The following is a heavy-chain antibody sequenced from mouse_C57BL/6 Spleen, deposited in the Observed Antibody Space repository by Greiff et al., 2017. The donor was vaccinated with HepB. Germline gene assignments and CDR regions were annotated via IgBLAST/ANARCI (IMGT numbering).Heavy chain of an antibody. Sequence: EVKLMESGGGLVKPGGSLKLSCAASGFTFSSYAMSWVRQTPEKRLEWVATISDGGSYTYYPDNVKGRFTISRDNAKSKLYLQMSNLKSEDTAMYYCARDRGGSFDYWGQGTTLTVSS. CDR3: ARDRGGSFDY. CDR2: ISDGGSYT. CDR1: GFTFSSYA. D-gene: IGHD1-1*02. J-gene: IGHJ2*01. V-gene: IGHV5-4*01.